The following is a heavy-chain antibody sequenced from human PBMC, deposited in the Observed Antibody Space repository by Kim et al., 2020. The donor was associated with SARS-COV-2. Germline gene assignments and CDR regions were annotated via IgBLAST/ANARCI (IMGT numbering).Heavy chain of an antibody. J-gene: IGHJ4*02. Sequence: GGSLRLSCAASGFIFSGSPIHWVRQAPGKGLEWVGRIRRRIDNYATAYGASVKGRFTISRDDSTNTAFLQMNSLKTEDMAGYYCTSYYDYRFDNWGQGT. CDR2: IRRRIDNYAT. CDR3: TSYYDYRFDN. V-gene: IGHV3-73*01. D-gene: IGHD3-22*01. CDR1: GFIFSGSP.